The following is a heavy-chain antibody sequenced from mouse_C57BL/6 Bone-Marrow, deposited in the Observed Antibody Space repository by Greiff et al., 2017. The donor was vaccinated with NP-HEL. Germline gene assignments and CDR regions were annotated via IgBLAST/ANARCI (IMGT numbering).Heavy chain of an antibody. Sequence: VQLQESGPGLVAPSQSLSITCTVSGFSLTSYAISWVRQPPGKGLEWLGVIWTGGGTNYNSALKSRLSISKDNSKSQVFLKMNRLQTDDTARYYCARNGGYGSSFYWYFDVWGTGTTVTVSS. V-gene: IGHV2-9-1*01. CDR1: GFSLTSYA. D-gene: IGHD1-1*01. J-gene: IGHJ1*03. CDR3: ARNGGYGSSFYWYFDV. CDR2: IWTGGGT.